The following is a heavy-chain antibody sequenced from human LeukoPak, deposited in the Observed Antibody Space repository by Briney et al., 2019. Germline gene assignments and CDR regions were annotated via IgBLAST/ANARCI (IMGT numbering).Heavy chain of an antibody. CDR2: VYYSGST. Sequence: SETLSLTCAVYGGSFSGYYWSWIRQPPGKGLEWIGYVYYSGSTNYNPSLKSRVSISVDTSKDQFSLKLTSVTAADTAVYYCARQSRGNSVGFDYWGQGTLVTVSS. D-gene: IGHD2-21*02. CDR1: GGSFSGYY. CDR3: ARQSRGNSVGFDY. J-gene: IGHJ4*02. V-gene: IGHV4-59*08.